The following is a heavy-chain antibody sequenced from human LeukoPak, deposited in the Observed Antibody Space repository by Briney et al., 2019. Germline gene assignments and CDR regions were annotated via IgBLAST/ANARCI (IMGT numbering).Heavy chain of an antibody. CDR2: INPSGGDT. V-gene: IGHV1-46*01. CDR3: ARDRGAYCGGDCYLGFDY. J-gene: IGHJ4*01. D-gene: IGHD2-21*02. CDR1: GYTFTSYY. Sequence: ASVKVSCKASGYTFTSYYMHWVRQAPGQGLEWMGIINPSGGDTSYAQKFQGRLTMTRDTSTNTVYMELTSLRSEDTAVYYCARDRGAYCGGDCYLGFDYWGRGTLVTVSS.